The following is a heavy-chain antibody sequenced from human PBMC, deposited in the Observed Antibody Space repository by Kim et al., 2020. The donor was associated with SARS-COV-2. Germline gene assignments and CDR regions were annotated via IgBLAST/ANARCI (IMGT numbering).Heavy chain of an antibody. J-gene: IGHJ4*02. Sequence: AQKVQGRVTMTRDTSTSTVYMELSSLRSEDTAVYYCARDDIAVAGTLDYWGQGTLVTVSS. V-gene: IGHV1-46*01. D-gene: IGHD6-19*01. CDR3: ARDDIAVAGTLDY.